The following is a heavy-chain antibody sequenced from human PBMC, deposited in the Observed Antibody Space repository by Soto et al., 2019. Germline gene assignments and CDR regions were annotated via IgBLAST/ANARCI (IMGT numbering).Heavy chain of an antibody. CDR1: GGSFSSYA. CDR3: ARDRGYCSSTSCFNYYYYGMDV. J-gene: IGHJ6*02. D-gene: IGHD2-2*01. Sequence: SVKVYCKASGGSFSSYAISWVRQATGQGLEWMGGIIPIFGTANYAQKFQGRVTITADKSTSTAYMELSSLRSEDTAVYYCARDRGYCSSTSCFNYYYYGMDVWGQGTTVTVSS. CDR2: IIPIFGTA. V-gene: IGHV1-69*06.